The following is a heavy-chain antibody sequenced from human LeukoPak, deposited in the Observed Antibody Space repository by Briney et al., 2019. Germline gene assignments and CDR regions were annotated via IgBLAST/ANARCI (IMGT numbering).Heavy chain of an antibody. CDR3: ARVKGIAAAGTGYFYYYGMDV. J-gene: IGHJ6*02. CDR2: IKQDGSEK. V-gene: IGHV3-7*01. D-gene: IGHD6-13*01. CDR1: GFTFSSYW. Sequence: GRSLRLSCAASGFTFSSYWMSWVRQAPGKGLAWVANIKQDGSEKYYVDSVKVRFTISRDNAKNSLYLQMNSLRAEDTAVYYCARVKGIAAAGTGYFYYYGMDVWGQGTTVTVSS.